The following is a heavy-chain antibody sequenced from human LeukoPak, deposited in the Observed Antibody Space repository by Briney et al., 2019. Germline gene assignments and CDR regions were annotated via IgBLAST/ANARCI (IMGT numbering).Heavy chain of an antibody. CDR3: ARGYSSSWYGGYYYLDV. Sequence: EASVKVSCKASGYTFTGYYMHWVRQASGQGLEWMGWMNPNSGNTGYAQKFQGRVTMSGNTSVSTAYMELSSLRSEDTAVYYCARGYSSSWYGGYYYLDVWGKGTTVTISS. CDR2: MNPNSGNT. D-gene: IGHD6-13*01. CDR1: GYTFTGYY. J-gene: IGHJ6*03. V-gene: IGHV1-8*02.